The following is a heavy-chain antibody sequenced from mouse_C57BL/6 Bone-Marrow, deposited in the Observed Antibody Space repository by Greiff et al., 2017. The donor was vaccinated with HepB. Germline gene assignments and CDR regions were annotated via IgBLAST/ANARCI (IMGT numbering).Heavy chain of an antibody. CDR2: INPDSSTI. J-gene: IGHJ1*03. CDR1: GIDFSRYW. Sequence: EVKLEESGGGLVQPGGSLKLSCAASGIDFSRYWMSWVRRAPGKGLEWIGEINPDSSTINYAPSLKDKFIISRDNANNTLYLQMSKVRSEDTALYYSARIPLHHWYFDVWGTGTTVTVSS. CDR3: ARIPLHHWYFDV. V-gene: IGHV4-1*01. D-gene: IGHD2-1*01.